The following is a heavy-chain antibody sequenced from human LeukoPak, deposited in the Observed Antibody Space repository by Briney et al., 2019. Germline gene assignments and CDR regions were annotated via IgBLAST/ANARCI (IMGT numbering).Heavy chain of an antibody. CDR2: INPNSGGT. Sequence: GASVKVSCKASGYTFTGYYMHWVRQAPGQGPEWMGWINPNSGGTNYAQKFQGRVTMTRDTSISTAYMELSRLRSDDTAVYYCARVPVAVAGRDYWGQGTLVTVSS. CDR1: GYTFTGYY. D-gene: IGHD6-19*01. CDR3: ARVPVAVAGRDY. J-gene: IGHJ4*02. V-gene: IGHV1-2*02.